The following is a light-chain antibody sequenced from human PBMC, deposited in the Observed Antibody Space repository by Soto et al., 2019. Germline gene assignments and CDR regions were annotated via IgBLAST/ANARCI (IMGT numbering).Light chain of an antibody. J-gene: IGKJ1*01. CDR3: QKYNSFWT. V-gene: IGKV1-9*01. Sequence: IQLTQSPSSLSASVGHRVTITCRASQDIAIYLAWYQQKPGEAPKFLIYAASTLHGGVPSRFSGSGSGTEFTLTISSLQPEDFATYYCQKYNSFWTFGQGTKVDIK. CDR1: QDIAIY. CDR2: AAS.